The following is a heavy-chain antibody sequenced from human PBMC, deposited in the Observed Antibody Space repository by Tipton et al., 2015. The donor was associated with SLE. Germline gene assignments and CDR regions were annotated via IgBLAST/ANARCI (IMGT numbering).Heavy chain of an antibody. CDR3: ARAAKSHYYGVDV. V-gene: IGHV4-59*01. CDR2: ISDSGST. J-gene: IGHJ6*02. Sequence: TLSLTCTVSGGSISGYFWTWIRQPPGRGLDWIGYISDSGSTNYNPSLKSRVTISVDTSKKQFSLKVTSVTAADTAVYFCARAAKSHYYGVDVWGQGTTVTVSS. CDR1: GGSISGYF.